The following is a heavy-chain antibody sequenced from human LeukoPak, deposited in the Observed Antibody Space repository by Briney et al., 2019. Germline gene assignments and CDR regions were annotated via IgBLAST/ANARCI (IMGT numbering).Heavy chain of an antibody. J-gene: IGHJ4*02. CDR2: IRSKAHGGTV. CDR1: GFTFGDYA. CDR3: AKGHGY. V-gene: IGHV3-49*03. Sequence: GGSLRLSCTASGFTFGDYAMNWFRQAPGKGLEWVGFIRSKAHGGTVDYAASVKGRFIISRDDSKSIAYLQMTSLKTEDTAVYYCAKGHGYWGQGASVTVSS.